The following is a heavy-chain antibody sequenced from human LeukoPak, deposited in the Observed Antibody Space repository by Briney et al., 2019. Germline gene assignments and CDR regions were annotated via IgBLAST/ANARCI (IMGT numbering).Heavy chain of an antibody. CDR2: ISGNNDNP. J-gene: IGHJ4*02. D-gene: IGHD2-2*01. V-gene: IGHV1-18*01. CDR3: ARDGTSTDDY. Sequence: ASVKVSCKASGYTFSNFGISWARQAPGQGLGWMGWISGNNDNPNYGQKFQGRLTVTTDSSTNTAYMELRNLRSDDTAVYYCARDGTSTDDYWGQGTLVTVSS. CDR1: GYTFSNFG.